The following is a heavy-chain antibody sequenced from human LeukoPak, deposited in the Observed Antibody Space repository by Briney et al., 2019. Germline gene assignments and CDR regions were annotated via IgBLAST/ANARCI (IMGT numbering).Heavy chain of an antibody. CDR3: ARVSDYGDYINY. V-gene: IGHV3-21*01. D-gene: IGHD4-17*01. J-gene: IGHJ4*02. Sequence: GGSLRLSCAASGFTFSSYSMNWVRQAPGKGLEWVSSISGRSTYIYYADSVKGRFTISRDNAKNSLYLQMNSLRAEDTAIYYCARVSDYGDYINYWGLGTLVTVSS. CDR1: GFTFSSYS. CDR2: ISGRSTYI.